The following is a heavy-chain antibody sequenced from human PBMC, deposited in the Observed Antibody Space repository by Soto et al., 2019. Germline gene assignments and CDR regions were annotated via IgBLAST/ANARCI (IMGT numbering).Heavy chain of an antibody. J-gene: IGHJ4*02. D-gene: IGHD3-22*01. CDR1: GFTFGSHW. V-gene: IGHV3-74*01. CDR3: ARFGTSYDTSGFLY. Sequence: EVQLVESGGGLVQPGGSLRLSCAASGFTFGSHWMHWVRQAPGKGLVYVSRISCGGTTTNYAESVKGRFTISRDNARNTLYLQMNSLRVEDTAVYYCARFGTSYDTSGFLYWGQGTPVTVSS. CDR2: ISCGGTTT.